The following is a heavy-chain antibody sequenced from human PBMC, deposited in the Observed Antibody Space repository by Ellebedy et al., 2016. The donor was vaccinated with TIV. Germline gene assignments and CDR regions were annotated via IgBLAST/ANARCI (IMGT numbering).Heavy chain of an antibody. CDR2: ISGSGDT. J-gene: IGHJ4*02. CDR3: AGHGDRAMTH. Sequence: LGGSLRLSCAASGFAVSSNGMSWVRKAPGKGLEWVSGISGSGDTDYADSVKGRFTISRDKSKNTMYLQMNSLRAEDTAVYYCAGHGDRAMTHWGQGTLVTVSS. D-gene: IGHD5-18*01. CDR1: GFAVSSNG. V-gene: IGHV3-23*01.